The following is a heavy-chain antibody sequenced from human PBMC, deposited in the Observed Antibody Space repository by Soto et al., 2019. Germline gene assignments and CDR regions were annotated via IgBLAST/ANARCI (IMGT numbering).Heavy chain of an antibody. CDR1: GFSLSTGGVL. D-gene: IGHD6-19*01. Sequence: KESGPAVVKPTQTLTLTCTFSGFSLSTGGVLVGWVRQPPGEALEWLALIFGDGDERYSSSLTHRLTIAKDSSANHVVLRLANVDLVDSGTYYCVHGSYTRGQYDDFDVWGQGTLVTVSS. J-gene: IGHJ3*01. V-gene: IGHV2-5*02. CDR3: VHGSYTRGQYDDFDV. CDR2: IFGDGDE.